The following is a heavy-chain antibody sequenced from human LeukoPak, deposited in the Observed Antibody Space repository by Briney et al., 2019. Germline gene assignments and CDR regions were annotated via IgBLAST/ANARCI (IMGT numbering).Heavy chain of an antibody. CDR3: AKDMSSGPPTPGVDY. Sequence: PGGSLRLSCAASGFTFGDYAMHWVRQAPGKGLEWVSGISWNSGSIGYADSVKGRFTISRDNAKNSLYLQMNSLRAKDTALYYCAKDMSSGPPTPGVDYWGQGTLVTVSS. CDR2: ISWNSGSI. CDR1: GFTFGDYA. V-gene: IGHV3-9*01. D-gene: IGHD6-19*01. J-gene: IGHJ4*02.